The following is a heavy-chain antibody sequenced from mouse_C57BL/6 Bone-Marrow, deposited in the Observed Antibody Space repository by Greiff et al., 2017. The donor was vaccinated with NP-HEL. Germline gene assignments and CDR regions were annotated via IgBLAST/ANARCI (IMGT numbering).Heavy chain of an antibody. J-gene: IGHJ2*01. CDR3: TKFITTVYFDY. Sequence: VHVKQSGAELVRPGASVKLSCTASGFNIKDDYMHWVKQRPEQGLEWIGWIDPENGDTESASKFQGKATITADTSSNTAYLQLSSLTSEDTAVYYCTKFITTVYFDYWGQGTTLTVSS. D-gene: IGHD1-1*01. CDR1: GFNIKDDY. CDR2: IDPENGDT. V-gene: IGHV14-4*01.